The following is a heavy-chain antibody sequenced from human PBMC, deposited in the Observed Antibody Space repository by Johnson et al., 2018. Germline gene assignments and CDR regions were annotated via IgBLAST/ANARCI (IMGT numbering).Heavy chain of an antibody. Sequence: QVQLVESGGGVVQPGRSLRLSCAASGFTFSSYGMHWVRQAPGKGLEWVAVISYDGSNKYYADSVKGRFTISRDNSKNTLYLQMNSLRAEDTAVYSCAKYEWSDAFDIWGQGTMVTVSS. CDR2: ISYDGSNK. CDR3: AKYEWSDAFDI. V-gene: IGHV3-30*18. J-gene: IGHJ3*02. D-gene: IGHD3-3*01. CDR1: GFTFSSYG.